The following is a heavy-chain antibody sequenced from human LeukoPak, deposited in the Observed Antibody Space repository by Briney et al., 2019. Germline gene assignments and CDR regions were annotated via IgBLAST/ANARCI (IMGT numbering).Heavy chain of an antibody. Sequence: PGRSLRLSCAASGFTFDDYAMHWVRQAPGKGLEWVSGINWNSGSIDYADSVKGRFTISRDNAKNSLYLQMNSLRAEDTALYYCAKDFSIIPAAKGPFDYWGQGTLVTVSS. CDR3: AKDFSIIPAAKGPFDY. J-gene: IGHJ4*02. D-gene: IGHD2-2*01. CDR1: GFTFDDYA. V-gene: IGHV3-9*01. CDR2: INWNSGSI.